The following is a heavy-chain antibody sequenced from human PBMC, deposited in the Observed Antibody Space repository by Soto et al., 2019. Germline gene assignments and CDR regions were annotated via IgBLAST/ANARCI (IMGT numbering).Heavy chain of an antibody. Sequence: GGSLILSCAASGFTFSSYAMSWLRQAPGKGLEWVSAISGSGGSTYYADSVKGRFTISRDNSKNTLYLQMNSLRAEDTAVYYCANGGSFPDYYYGLDVWCQGT. J-gene: IGHJ6*02. D-gene: IGHD5-12*01. CDR1: GFTFSSYA. CDR3: ANGGSFPDYYYGLDV. V-gene: IGHV3-23*01. CDR2: ISGSGGST.